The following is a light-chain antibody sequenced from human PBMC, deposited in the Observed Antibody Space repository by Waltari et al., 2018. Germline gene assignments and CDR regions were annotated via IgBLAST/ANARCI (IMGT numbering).Light chain of an antibody. J-gene: IGKJ5*01. V-gene: IGKV3D-15*01. CDR3: QQYNRWPPIT. CDR2: DAS. CDR1: QSVYSN. Sequence: EIVMTQSPATLSVSPGERATLSCRASQSVYSNLAWYQQKPGQAPRLLIYDASTRATGIPARFTGSGSGTEFTLTISSLQSEDSAVYSCQQYNRWPPITLGQGTRLEIK.